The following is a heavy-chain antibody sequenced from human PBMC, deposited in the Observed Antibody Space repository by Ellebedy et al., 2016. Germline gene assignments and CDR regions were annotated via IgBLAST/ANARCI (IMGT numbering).Heavy chain of an antibody. Sequence: SETLSLXCTVSGGSIRNYYWSWIRQPPGKGLEWIGYIYHSGSTNYNPSLKSRVTMSLDTSKNQFSLKLSSVTAADTAVYYCARHFTLTTVTSNHYYGMDVWGQGTTVTVSS. D-gene: IGHD4-17*01. CDR2: IYHSGST. J-gene: IGHJ6*02. V-gene: IGHV4-59*08. CDR1: GGSIRNYY. CDR3: ARHFTLTTVTSNHYYGMDV.